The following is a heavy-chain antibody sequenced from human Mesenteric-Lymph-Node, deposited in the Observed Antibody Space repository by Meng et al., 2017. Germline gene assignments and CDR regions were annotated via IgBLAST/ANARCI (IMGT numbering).Heavy chain of an antibody. CDR1: GGAISSVDYY. CDR3: AREGRSHQVGVSVY. J-gene: IGHJ4*02. V-gene: IGHV4-30-4*01. D-gene: IGHD2-21*01. CDR2: IYNSGST. Sequence: VQLQESGPGLVKPSQTLSLTCIVSGGAISSVDYYWSWIRQPPGKGLEWIGYIYNSGSTYYNPSLKSRVTISVDTSKNQFSLKLRFVTAADTAVYYCAREGRSHQVGVSVYWGQGNLVTVSS.